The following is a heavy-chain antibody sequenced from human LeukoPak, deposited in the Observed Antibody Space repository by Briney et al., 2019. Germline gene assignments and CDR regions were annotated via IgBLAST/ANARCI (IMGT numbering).Heavy chain of an antibody. D-gene: IGHD3-16*02. Sequence: GGSLRLSCAASGFTLSDYYMSWIRQAPGKGLEWVSYISSSSSYTNYADSVKGRFTISRDNAKNSLYLQMNSLRAEDTAVYYCARESIMITFGGVIGDDAFDIWGQGTMVTVSS. J-gene: IGHJ3*02. CDR2: ISSSSSYT. CDR1: GFTLSDYY. V-gene: IGHV3-11*05. CDR3: ARESIMITFGGVIGDDAFDI.